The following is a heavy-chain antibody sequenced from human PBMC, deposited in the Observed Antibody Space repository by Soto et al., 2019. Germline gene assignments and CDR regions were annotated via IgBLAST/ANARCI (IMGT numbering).Heavy chain of an antibody. V-gene: IGHV4-31*03. D-gene: IGHD4-17*01. CDR1: GDSISSGGSY. J-gene: IGHJ4*02. CDR2: IYPSGIT. Sequence: QVQLQESGPGLVKPSQTLSLICTVSGDSISSGGSYWSWIRQHPGEGLEWLGYIYPSGITYYNPSHKSRVTMSVDTSKNQLSLNLTSVTAADTAVYYCARYGGTTVTTIDYWGQGTLVTVSS. CDR3: ARYGGTTVTTIDY.